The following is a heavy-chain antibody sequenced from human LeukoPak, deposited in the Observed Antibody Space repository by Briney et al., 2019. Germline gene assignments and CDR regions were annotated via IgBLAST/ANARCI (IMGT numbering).Heavy chain of an antibody. J-gene: IGHJ5*02. CDR2: IYYSGSA. V-gene: IGHV4-39*07. CDR3: ARDRLQLQS. D-gene: IGHD1-1*01. Sequence: SETLSLTCIVSGASIISSSSYYWAWIRQPPERGLEWIGNIYYSGSAYYNPSLKSRLTISADMSTNQFSLKLSSVTAADTAVYYCARDRLQLQSWGQGTLVTVSS. CDR1: GASIISSSSYY.